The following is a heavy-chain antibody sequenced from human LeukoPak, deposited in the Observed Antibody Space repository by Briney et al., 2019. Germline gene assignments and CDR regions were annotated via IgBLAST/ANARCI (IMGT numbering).Heavy chain of an antibody. CDR2: ISGGGDST. Sequence: GGSLRLSCAASGFTFSSYAMTWVRQAPGKGLEWVSGISGGGDSTFYADSVKGRFTISRDNSKKTLYLQMNSLRAEDTAVYYCAKDKHDDVPDVLDIWGQGTMVTVSS. V-gene: IGHV3-23*01. J-gene: IGHJ3*02. CDR3: AKDKHDDVPDVLDI. D-gene: IGHD3-3*01. CDR1: GFTFSSYA.